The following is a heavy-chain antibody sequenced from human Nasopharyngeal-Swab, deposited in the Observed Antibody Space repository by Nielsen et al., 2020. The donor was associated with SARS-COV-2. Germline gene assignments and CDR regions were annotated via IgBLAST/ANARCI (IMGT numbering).Heavy chain of an antibody. CDR1: GFTFSSYA. J-gene: IGHJ4*02. Sequence: GGSLRLSCAASGFTFSSYAMSWVRQAPGKGLEWVSAITGSGTTYYADSVKGRFTISRDSSKNTLYLQMNSLRAEDTAVYYCARAMLSGGVLWFGELLNSLDYWGQGTLVTVSS. CDR2: ITGSGTT. V-gene: IGHV3-23*01. CDR3: ARAMLSGGVLWFGELLNSLDY. D-gene: IGHD3-10*01.